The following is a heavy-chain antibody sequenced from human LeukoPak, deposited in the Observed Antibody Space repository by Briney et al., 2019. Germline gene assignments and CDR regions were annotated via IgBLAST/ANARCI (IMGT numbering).Heavy chain of an antibody. CDR2: ISYDGSNK. V-gene: IGHV3-30*18. D-gene: IGHD3-3*01. CDR1: GFTFSSYG. Sequence: GGSLRLSCAASGFTFSSYGMHWVRQAPGKGLEWVAVISYDGSNKYYADSVKGRFTISRDNSKNTLYLQMNSLRAEDTAVYYRAKGFLEWSLYFDYWGQGTLVTVSS. CDR3: AKGFLEWSLYFDY. J-gene: IGHJ4*02.